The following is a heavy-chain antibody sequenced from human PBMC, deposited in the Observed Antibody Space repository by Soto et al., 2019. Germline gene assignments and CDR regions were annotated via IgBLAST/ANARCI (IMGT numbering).Heavy chain of an antibody. CDR3: TRASSYAFDY. CDR1: GFTFSAYS. V-gene: IGHV3-48*01. CDR2: IAGGGVPT. D-gene: IGHD2-2*01. Sequence: EVQLVESGGGLVRSGESLRLSCVASGFTFSAYSMNWVRQTPGGGLEWIAHIAGGGVPTYYAAFVKGRFTISRDKGKNSLYLQMNTLKGEDSGIYYCTRASSYAFDYWGQGALVTVSS. J-gene: IGHJ4*02.